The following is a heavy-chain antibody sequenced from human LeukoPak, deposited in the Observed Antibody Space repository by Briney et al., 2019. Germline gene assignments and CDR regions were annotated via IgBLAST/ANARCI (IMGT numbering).Heavy chain of an antibody. Sequence: PGGSLRLSCAASGFIFSSYEINWVRQAPGKGLEGGSYISSTGSPRHYADSVKGRFTISRDNAKNSLYLQMNSLRAEDTAVYYCARVGQQLADYWGQGTLVTVSS. J-gene: IGHJ4*02. V-gene: IGHV3-48*03. D-gene: IGHD6-13*01. CDR2: ISSTGSPR. CDR1: GFIFSSYE. CDR3: ARVGQQLADY.